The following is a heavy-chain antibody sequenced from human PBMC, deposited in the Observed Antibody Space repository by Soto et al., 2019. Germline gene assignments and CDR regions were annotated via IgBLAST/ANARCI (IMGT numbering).Heavy chain of an antibody. CDR1: GGTFSSYA. V-gene: IGHV1-69*13. CDR2: IIPIFGTA. D-gene: IGHD5-18*01. CDR3: ARSGTAMVLDAFDI. Sequence: GASVKVSCKASGGTFSSYAISWVRQAPGQGLEWMGGIIPIFGTANYAQKFQGRVTITADESTSTAYMELSSLRSEDTAVYYCARSGTAMVLDAFDIWGQGTMVTVS. J-gene: IGHJ3*02.